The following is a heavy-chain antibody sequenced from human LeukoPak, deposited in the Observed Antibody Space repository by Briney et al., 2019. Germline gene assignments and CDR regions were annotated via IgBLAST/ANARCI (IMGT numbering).Heavy chain of an antibody. D-gene: IGHD3-16*01. CDR1: GGSFSGYY. V-gene: IGHV4-34*01. CDR3: ARRASGGDYYFDY. Sequence: PSETLSLTCAVYGGSFSGYYWSWIRQPPGKGLEWIGEINHSGSTNYNPSLKSRVTISVDTSKNQFSLKLSSVTAADTAVYYCARRASGGDYYFDYWGQGTLVTVSS. CDR2: INHSGST. J-gene: IGHJ4*02.